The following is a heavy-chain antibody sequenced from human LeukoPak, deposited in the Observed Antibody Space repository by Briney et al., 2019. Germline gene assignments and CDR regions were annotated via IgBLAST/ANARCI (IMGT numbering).Heavy chain of an antibody. Sequence: PSEALSLPCTVSCGSSSSYYGGLIREPAREGLGWIGRIYTSGSTNYNPSLKSRVTMSVDTSKNQFSLKLSSVTAADTAVYYCAREYYYYGMDVWGQGTTVTVSS. V-gene: IGHV4-4*07. CDR2: IYTSGST. CDR1: CGSSSSYY. J-gene: IGHJ6*02. CDR3: AREYYYYGMDV.